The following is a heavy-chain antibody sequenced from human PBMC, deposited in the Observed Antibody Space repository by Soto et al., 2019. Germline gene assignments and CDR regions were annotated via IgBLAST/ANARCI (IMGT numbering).Heavy chain of an antibody. CDR3: ARNGSYYDFWSGYYFGGGMDV. CDR2: INHSGST. V-gene: IGHV4-34*01. Sequence: SETLSLTCAVYGGSFSGYYWSWIRQPPGKGLEWIGEINHSGSTNYNPSLKSRVTISVATSKNQFSLKLSSVTAADTAVYYCARNGSYYDFWSGYYFGGGMDVWGQGTTVTVSS. CDR1: GGSFSGYY. J-gene: IGHJ6*02. D-gene: IGHD3-3*01.